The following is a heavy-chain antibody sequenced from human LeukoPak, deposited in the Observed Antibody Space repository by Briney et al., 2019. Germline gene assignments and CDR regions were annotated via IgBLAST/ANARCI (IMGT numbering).Heavy chain of an antibody. CDR3: AKDLSGTIFGVVTNFNY. Sequence: GGSLRLSCAASGFTFSSYAMSWVRQAPGKGLEWVSAISGSGGSTYYADSVKGRFTISRDNSKNTLYLQMNSLRAEDTAVYYCAKDLSGTIFGVVTNFNYWGQGTLVTVSS. D-gene: IGHD3-3*01. V-gene: IGHV3-23*01. J-gene: IGHJ4*02. CDR2: ISGSGGST. CDR1: GFTFSSYA.